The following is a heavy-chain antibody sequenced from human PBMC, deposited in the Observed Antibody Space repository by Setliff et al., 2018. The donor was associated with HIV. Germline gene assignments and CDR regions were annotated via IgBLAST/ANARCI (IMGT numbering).Heavy chain of an antibody. V-gene: IGHV4-39*01. D-gene: IGHD3-10*01. CDR1: GGSIISSSYY. CDR3: VRQGLTMNRGVPAPILYCFDY. CDR2: MYYRGTT. Sequence: SETLSLTCTVSGGSIISSSYYWGWIRRPPGKGLEWIGTMYYRGTTYNNPSLKSRVTFSADTSKNQFSLNLNSVTATDTAVYYCVRQGLTMNRGVPAPILYCFDYWGQGILVTVSS. J-gene: IGHJ4*02.